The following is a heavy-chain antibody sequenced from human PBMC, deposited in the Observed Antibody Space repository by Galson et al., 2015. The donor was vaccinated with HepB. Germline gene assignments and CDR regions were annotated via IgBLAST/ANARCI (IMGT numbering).Heavy chain of an antibody. J-gene: IGHJ4*02. V-gene: IGHV3-49*03. CDR2: IRSKAYGGTT. Sequence: SLRLSCAASGFTFGDYAMSWFRQAPGKGLEWVGFIRSKAYGGTTEYAASVKGRFTISRDNAKNSLYLQMNSLRAEDTAVYYCARVDMVRGVPADYWGQGTLVTVSS. D-gene: IGHD3-10*01. CDR3: ARVDMVRGVPADY. CDR1: GFTFGDYA.